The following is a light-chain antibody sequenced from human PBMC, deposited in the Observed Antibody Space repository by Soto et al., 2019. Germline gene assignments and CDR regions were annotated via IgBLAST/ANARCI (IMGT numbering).Light chain of an antibody. CDR2: DAS. Sequence: EIVLTQSPATLSLSPGERATLYCGASQSVSSSYLAWYQQKPGLAPRLLTYDASSRATGIPDRFSGSGAGTDFTLTISSQEPEDSAVYHCQQYGSSPTTFGQGTKVDIK. CDR3: QQYGSSPTT. J-gene: IGKJ1*01. CDR1: QSVSSSY. V-gene: IGKV3D-20*01.